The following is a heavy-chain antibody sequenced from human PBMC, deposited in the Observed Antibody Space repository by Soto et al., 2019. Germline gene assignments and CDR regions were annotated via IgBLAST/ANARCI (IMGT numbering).Heavy chain of an antibody. Sequence: ASVKVSCKASGYTFTSYAMHWVRQAPGQRLEWMGWINAGNGSTKYSQKFQGRVTITRDTSASTAYMELSSLRSEDTAVYYCAREKITGTLDYWGQGTLVTVSS. J-gene: IGHJ4*02. CDR3: AREKITGTLDY. V-gene: IGHV1-3*01. CDR1: GYTFTSYA. CDR2: INAGNGST. D-gene: IGHD1-20*01.